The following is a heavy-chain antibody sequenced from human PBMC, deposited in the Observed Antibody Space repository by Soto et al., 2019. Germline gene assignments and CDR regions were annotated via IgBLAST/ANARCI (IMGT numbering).Heavy chain of an antibody. CDR2: INPNSGGT. CDR3: ARGVLGGIEAAGTLYWFDP. J-gene: IGHJ5*02. CDR1: GYTFTGYY. D-gene: IGHD6-13*01. V-gene: IGHV1-2*02. Sequence: GASVKVSCKASGYTFTGYYMHWVRQAPGQGLEWMGWINPNSGGTNYAQKFQGRVTMTRDTSISTAYMELSRLRSDDTAVYYCARGVLGGIEAAGTLYWFDPWGQGTLVTVSS.